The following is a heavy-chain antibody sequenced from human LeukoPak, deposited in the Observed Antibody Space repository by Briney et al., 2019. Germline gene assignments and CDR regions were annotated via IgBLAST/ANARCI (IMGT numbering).Heavy chain of an antibody. CDR2: ISVTGGST. CDR1: GFTFSSYA. D-gene: IGHD2-2*01. J-gene: IGHJ6*03. V-gene: IGHV3-23*01. CDR3: ARGSSSLYHYMDV. Sequence: PGGSLRLSCAASGFTFSSYAMNWVRQAPGKGLEWVSGISVTGGSTYSAESVKGRFTISRDNSKNTLYLQMNSLRTEDTAVFYCARGSSSLYHYMDVWGRGTAVTVS.